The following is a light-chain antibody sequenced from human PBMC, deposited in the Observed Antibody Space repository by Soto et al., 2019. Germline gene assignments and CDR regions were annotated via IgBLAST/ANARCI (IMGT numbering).Light chain of an antibody. V-gene: IGKV1-39*01. Sequence: DIQMTQSPSSLSASVGDRDTITCRASQSIDNYLNWYQQKPGKAPNLLIYAASTLLSGVPSRFSGRGSGTHFARTISSLQPEDFATYYCQQSYSSPETFGQGTKVEIK. CDR1: QSIDNY. CDR2: AAS. CDR3: QQSYSSPET. J-gene: IGKJ1*01.